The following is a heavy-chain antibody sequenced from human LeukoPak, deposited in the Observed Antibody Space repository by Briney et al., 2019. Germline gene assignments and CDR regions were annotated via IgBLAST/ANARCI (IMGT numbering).Heavy chain of an antibody. CDR3: VRGADTTGWYLGWWFDL. J-gene: IGHJ2*01. V-gene: IGHV4-4*09. Sequence: SETLTLTCTVSGGSISNYFWNWIRQTPRKGLNPSLESRVTMSLDTSKKNFSLKLTSVTAADTAVYYCVRGADTTGWYLGWWFDLWGRGTLVTVSS. CDR1: GGSISNYF. D-gene: IGHD6-19*01.